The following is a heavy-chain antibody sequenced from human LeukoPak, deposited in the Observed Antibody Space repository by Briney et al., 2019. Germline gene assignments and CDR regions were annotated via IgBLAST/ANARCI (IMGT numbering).Heavy chain of an antibody. J-gene: IGHJ4*02. V-gene: IGHV3-23*01. CDR1: GFTFSSYA. D-gene: IGHD5-18*01. CDR2: ISASGDST. Sequence: GVSLRLSCAASGFTFSSYAMSWVRQAPGKGLEWVSGISASGDSTYYADSVKGRFTISRDNSKNTLYLQMNSLRAEDTAVYYCAKDRTGSYGYWGQGTLVTVSS. CDR3: AKDRTGSYGY.